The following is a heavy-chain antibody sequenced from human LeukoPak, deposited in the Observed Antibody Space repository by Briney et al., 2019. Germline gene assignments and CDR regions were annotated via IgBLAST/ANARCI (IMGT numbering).Heavy chain of an antibody. V-gene: IGHV1-2*02. Sequence: ASVKVSCKASGYTFTDYFIHWVRQAPGLGLEWMGWSNPNSGGTNYAQKFQGRVTMTRDTSISTAYMELSRLRSDDTAVYYCATLDLLDYWGQGTLVTVSS. D-gene: IGHD2-15*01. J-gene: IGHJ4*02. CDR3: ATLDLLDY. CDR2: SNPNSGGT. CDR1: GYTFTDYF.